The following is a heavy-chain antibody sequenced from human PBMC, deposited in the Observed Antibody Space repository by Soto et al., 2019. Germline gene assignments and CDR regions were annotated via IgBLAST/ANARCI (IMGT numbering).Heavy chain of an antibody. CDR3: ARSPTVTTPYYYYGMDV. Sequence: ASVKVSCKTSGGTFSSYAISWVRQAPGQGLEWMGGIIPIFGTANYAQKFQGIVTITADKSTSTAYMELSSLRSEDTAVYYCARSPTVTTPYYYYGMDVWGQGTTVTVSS. D-gene: IGHD4-17*01. V-gene: IGHV1-69*06. J-gene: IGHJ6*02. CDR2: IIPIFGTA. CDR1: GGTFSSYA.